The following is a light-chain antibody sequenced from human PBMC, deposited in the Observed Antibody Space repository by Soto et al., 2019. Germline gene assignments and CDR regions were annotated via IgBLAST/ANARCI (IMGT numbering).Light chain of an antibody. J-gene: IGKJ1*01. V-gene: IGKV1-5*01. CDR1: QRINTW. CDR3: QQYSTYWT. CDR2: DAS. Sequence: IQMTQYPSTLSASVVDRVTIACRASQRINTWLAWHQQKPGKAPKVLIYDASSLESGVPSRFTGSGSGTEFTLTITSLQPDDSATYYCQQYSTYWTFGLGTKVDI.